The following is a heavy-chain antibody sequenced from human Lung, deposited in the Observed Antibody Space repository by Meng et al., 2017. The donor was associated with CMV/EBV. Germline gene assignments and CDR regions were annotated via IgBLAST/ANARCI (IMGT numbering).Heavy chain of an antibody. J-gene: IGHJ6*02. Sequence: SGPXLVXPTETLTLTCTVSGFSLSNARMGVSWIRQPPGKALEWLAHIFSNDEKSYSTSLKSRLTISKDTSKSQVVLTMTNMDPVDTATYYCARIRALRFLEWLKVGAYYGMDVWGQGTTVTVSS. CDR1: GFSLSNARMG. CDR2: IFSNDEK. D-gene: IGHD3-3*01. CDR3: ARIRALRFLEWLKVGAYYGMDV. V-gene: IGHV2-26*01.